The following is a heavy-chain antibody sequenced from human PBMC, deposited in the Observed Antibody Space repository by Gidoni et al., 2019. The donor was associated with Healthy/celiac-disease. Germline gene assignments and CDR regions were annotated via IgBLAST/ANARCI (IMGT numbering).Heavy chain of an antibody. D-gene: IGHD2-15*01. CDR3: ASNIVVVVAATPEPFRY. V-gene: IGHV1-69*04. CDR2: IIPILGIA. Sequence: QVQLVQSGAEVKKPGSSVKVSCKASGGTFSSYAISWVRQAPGQGLEWMGRIIPILGIANYAQKFQGRVTITADKSTSTAYMELSSLRSEDTAVYYCASNIVVVVAATPEPFRYWGQGTLVTVSS. CDR1: GGTFSSYA. J-gene: IGHJ4*02.